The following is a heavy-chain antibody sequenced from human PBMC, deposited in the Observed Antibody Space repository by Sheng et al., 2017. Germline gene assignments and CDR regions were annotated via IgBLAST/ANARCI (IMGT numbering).Heavy chain of an antibody. Sequence: EVQLVESGGGLVQPGGSLKVSCAASGFTFSSFEMNWVRQAPGKGLEWVSYISGSGSSIYYADSVKGRFTISRDNAKNSLYLQMNSLRAEDTAVYHCARDRDGDYGFDYWGQGT. CDR2: ISGSGSSI. D-gene: IGHD4-17*01. CDR3: ARDRDGDYGFDY. J-gene: IGHJ4*02. CDR1: GFTFSSFE. V-gene: IGHV3-48*03.